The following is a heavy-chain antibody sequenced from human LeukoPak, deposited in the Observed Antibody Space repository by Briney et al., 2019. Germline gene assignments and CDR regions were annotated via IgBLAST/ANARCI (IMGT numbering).Heavy chain of an antibody. CDR2: IYYSGST. CDR3: ARGAGLDY. Sequence: SETLSLTCTVSGGSISSSSYYWGWIRQPPGKGLEWIGSIYYSGSTYYNPSLKSRVTISVDTSKNQFSLKLSSVTAADTAVYYCARGAGLDYWGQGTLVTVSS. CDR1: GGSISSSSYY. J-gene: IGHJ4*02. V-gene: IGHV4-39*07.